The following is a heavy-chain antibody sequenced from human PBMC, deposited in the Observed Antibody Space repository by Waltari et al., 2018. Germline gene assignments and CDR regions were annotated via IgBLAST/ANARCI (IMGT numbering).Heavy chain of an antibody. CDR3: ARQPIEGNLPDWFDP. D-gene: IGHD1-1*01. CDR2: IHHSGSA. Sequence: QVQLQQSGPGLVKPSETLSLTCTVSGYSISNVYYWGWIRQPPGKGLEWIGSIHHSGSAYYNTSLNSRVTIALETSTNQFSLKLTSVAATDTAIYYCARQPIEGNLPDWFDPWGQGTLVTVSS. CDR1: GYSISNVYY. V-gene: IGHV4-38-2*02. J-gene: IGHJ5*02.